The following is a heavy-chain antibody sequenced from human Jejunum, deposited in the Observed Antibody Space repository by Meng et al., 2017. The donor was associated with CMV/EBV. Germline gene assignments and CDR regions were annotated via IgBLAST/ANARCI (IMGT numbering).Heavy chain of an antibody. CDR1: GDSLRSHY. Sequence: SGDSLRSHYWSWLRQSPGKGLEWMGYVYYSGSATYSDSLRSRITIAVDMSKNQVSLNLRSVTAADTAMYFCARGIGHASNNSHDFWGQGTLVTVSS. CDR3: ARGIGHASNNSHDF. J-gene: IGHJ4*02. V-gene: IGHV4-59*11. D-gene: IGHD1-1*01. CDR2: VYYSGSA.